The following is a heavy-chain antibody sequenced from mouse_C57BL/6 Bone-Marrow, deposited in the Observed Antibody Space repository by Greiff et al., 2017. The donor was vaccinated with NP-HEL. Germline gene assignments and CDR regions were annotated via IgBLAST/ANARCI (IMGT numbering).Heavy chain of an antibody. CDR3: ARLAGHYAMDY. CDR1: GYAFTNYL. Sequence: VQLQQSGAELVRPGTSVKVSCKASGYAFTNYLIEWVKQRPGQGLEWIGVINPGSGGTNYNEKFKGKATLTADKSSSTAYMQLSSLTSEDSAVYFCARLAGHYAMDYWGQGTSVTVSS. CDR2: INPGSGGT. V-gene: IGHV1-54*01. J-gene: IGHJ4*01. D-gene: IGHD3-3*01.